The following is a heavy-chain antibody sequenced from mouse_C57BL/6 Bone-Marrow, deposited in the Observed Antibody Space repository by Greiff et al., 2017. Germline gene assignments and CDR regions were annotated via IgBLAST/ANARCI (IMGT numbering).Heavy chain of an antibody. V-gene: IGHV1-81*01. CDR1: GYTFTSYG. Sequence: VQLQQSGAELARPGASVKLSCKASGYTFTSYGISWVKQRTGQGLEWIGEIYPRSGNTYYNEKFKGKATLTADKSSSTAYMELRSLTSEDSAVYFCARSPYYGSSPAWFAYWGQGTLVTVSA. J-gene: IGHJ3*01. CDR2: IYPRSGNT. CDR3: ARSPYYGSSPAWFAY. D-gene: IGHD1-1*01.